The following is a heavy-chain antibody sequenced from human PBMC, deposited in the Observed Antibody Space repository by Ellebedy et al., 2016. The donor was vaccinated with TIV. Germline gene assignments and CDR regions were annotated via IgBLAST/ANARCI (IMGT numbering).Heavy chain of an antibody. V-gene: IGHV3-74*01. J-gene: IGHJ4*02. D-gene: IGHD4-17*01. CDR2: INTDGRTI. CDR1: GFTFSSYW. CDR3: ARDPYGDYFFDY. Sequence: GESLKISCAASGFTFSSYWMHWVRQAPGKGLVWVSRINTDGRTIDYADSVKGRFTISRDNAKNMLYLQMNSLRAGDTAVYYCARDPYGDYFFDYWGQGTLVTVSS.